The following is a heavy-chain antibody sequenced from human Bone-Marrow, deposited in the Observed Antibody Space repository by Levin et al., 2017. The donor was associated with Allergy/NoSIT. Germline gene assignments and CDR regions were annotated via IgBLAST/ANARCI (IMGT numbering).Heavy chain of an antibody. CDR3: ASLGYCRDGSCFWPNDYGDYDGT. J-gene: IGHJ5*02. D-gene: IGHD2-15*01. V-gene: IGHV1-69*13. CDR2: IIPIFGTS. Sequence: SVKVSCKASGGTFINFALNWVRQAPGQGLEWMGAIIPIFGTSHYAQTFQGRATMTADESTNTAYMELNSLRFDDTAVYYCASLGYCRDGSCFWPNDYGDYDGTWGQGTLVTVSS. CDR1: GGTFINFA.